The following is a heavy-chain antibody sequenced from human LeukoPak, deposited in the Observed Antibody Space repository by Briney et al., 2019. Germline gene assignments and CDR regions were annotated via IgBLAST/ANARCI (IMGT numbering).Heavy chain of an antibody. CDR3: ARVREYSSSRWFDP. CDR1: GFTFDDYG. D-gene: IGHD6-6*01. CDR2: INWNGGST. J-gene: IGHJ5*02. V-gene: IGHV3-20*01. Sequence: GRSLRLSCAASGFTFDDYGMSWVRQAPGKGLEWVSGINWNGGSTGYADSVKGRFTISRDNAKNSLYLQMNSLRAEDTALYHCARVREYSSSRWFDPWGQGTLVTVSS.